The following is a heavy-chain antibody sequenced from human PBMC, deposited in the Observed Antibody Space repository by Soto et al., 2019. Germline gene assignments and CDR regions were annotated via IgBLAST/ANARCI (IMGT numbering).Heavy chain of an antibody. Sequence: QMQLQESGPGLVKPSETLSLTCAVSSASISSEQRWSWVRQPPGKGLEWIGEIHHSGSTNKNPSLKSRVTLSVDKSKTQSPLNLNSVTAADTAVYYCARSFGWYAIDQWGQGTLVIVSS. CDR3: ARSFGWYAIDQ. J-gene: IGHJ4*02. D-gene: IGHD6-19*01. CDR1: SASISSEQR. CDR2: IHHSGST. V-gene: IGHV4-4*02.